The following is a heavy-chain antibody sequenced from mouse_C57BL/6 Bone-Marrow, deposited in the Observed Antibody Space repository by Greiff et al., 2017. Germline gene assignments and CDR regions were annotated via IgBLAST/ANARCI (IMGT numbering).Heavy chain of an antibody. J-gene: IGHJ2*01. CDR2: INPSNGGT. V-gene: IGHV1-53*01. CDR1: GYTFTSYW. CDR3: ARSGGLRRLDY. Sequence: VQLQQPGTELVKPGASVKLSCKASGYTFTSYWMHWVKQRPGQGLEWIGNINPSNGGTNYNEKFKSKATLTVDKPSSPAYMQLSSLTAEDSAVYYCARSGGLRRLDYWGQGTTLTVSS. D-gene: IGHD2-4*01.